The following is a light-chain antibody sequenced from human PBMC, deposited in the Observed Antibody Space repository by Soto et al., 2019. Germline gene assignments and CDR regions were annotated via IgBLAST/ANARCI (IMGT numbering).Light chain of an antibody. CDR2: KAS. Sequence: DYQVTQSPSTLSASVGDRVTINCRASQNIYTWLAWYQQQPGIASKLLIHKASTLESGVPSRFCGSGYGTEFTLPLRGLKPEDSATYDCQHYERYSTFGQVTKGDIK. J-gene: IGKJ1*01. V-gene: IGKV1-5*03. CDR3: QHYERYST. CDR1: QNIYTW.